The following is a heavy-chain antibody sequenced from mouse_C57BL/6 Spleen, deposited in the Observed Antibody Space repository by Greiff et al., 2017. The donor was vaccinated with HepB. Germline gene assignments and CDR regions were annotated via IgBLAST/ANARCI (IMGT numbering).Heavy chain of an antibody. V-gene: IGHV1-82*01. CDR1: GYAFSSSW. CDR2: IYPGDGDT. CDR3: ARGDYYGSSHWYFDV. D-gene: IGHD1-1*01. Sequence: VQLQQSGPELVKPGASVKISCKASGYAFSSSWMNWVKQRPGKGLEWIGRIYPGDGDTNYNGKFKGKATLTADKSSSTAYMQLSILTSEDSAVYFCARGDYYGSSHWYFDVWGTGTTVTVSS. J-gene: IGHJ1*03.